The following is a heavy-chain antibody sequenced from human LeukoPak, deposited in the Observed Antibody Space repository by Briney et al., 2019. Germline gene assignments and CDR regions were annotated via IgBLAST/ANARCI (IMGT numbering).Heavy chain of an antibody. Sequence: PSETLSLTCTVSNGYISNSNFYWGWIRQPPGKGLEWIGSIFYDGSSDYNPSLKSRVTISVDTSKNQFSLRVNSVTAADTAVYYCARDGGPLGYCSGGSCYSDYWGQGTLVTVSS. CDR2: IFYDGSS. CDR3: ARDGGPLGYCSGGSCYSDY. V-gene: IGHV4-39*07. CDR1: NGYISNSNFY. D-gene: IGHD2-15*01. J-gene: IGHJ4*02.